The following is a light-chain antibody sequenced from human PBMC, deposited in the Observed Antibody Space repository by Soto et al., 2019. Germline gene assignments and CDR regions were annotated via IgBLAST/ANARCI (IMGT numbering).Light chain of an antibody. CDR3: QQYGNSPPYT. J-gene: IGKJ2*01. Sequence: EIVLTQSPGTLSLSPGERATLSCRASQSVSNNYLAWYQKKPGQAPRLLIYGASTRASDIPERFSGSGSGTDFTFTISRLEPEDFAVYYCQQYGNSPPYTFGQGTKLQIK. CDR1: QSVSNNY. CDR2: GAS. V-gene: IGKV3-20*01.